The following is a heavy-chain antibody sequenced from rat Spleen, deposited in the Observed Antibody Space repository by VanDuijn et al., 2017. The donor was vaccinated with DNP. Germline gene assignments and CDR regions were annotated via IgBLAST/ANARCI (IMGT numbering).Heavy chain of an antibody. J-gene: IGHJ2*01. CDR3: IRWNSGHFDY. Sequence: EVQLVESGGGLVQPGRSLRLSCAASGFTLTDYNMAWIRQAPKKGLEWVAYIGSDGYAPYYGDSVKGRFTISRDNAKSTLYLQMNSLRSEDMATYYCIRWNSGHFDYWGQGVMVTVSS. D-gene: IGHD4-3*01. CDR1: GFTLTDYN. CDR2: IGSDGYAP. V-gene: IGHV5-22*01.